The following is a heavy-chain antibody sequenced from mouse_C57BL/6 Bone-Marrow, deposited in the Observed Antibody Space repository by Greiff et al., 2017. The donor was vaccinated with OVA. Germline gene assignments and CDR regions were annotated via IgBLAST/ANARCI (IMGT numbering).Heavy chain of an antibody. Sequence: VQLQQSGAELVRPGASVTLSCKASGYTFTDYEMHWVKQTPVHGLEWIGALDPETGGTAYNQKFQGKAILTADKSSSTAYMELRSLTSEDSDVYYCTRGYSNYYAMDYWGQGTSVTVSS. J-gene: IGHJ4*01. CDR1: GYTFTDYE. V-gene: IGHV1-15*01. D-gene: IGHD2-5*01. CDR2: LDPETGGT. CDR3: TRGYSNYYAMDY.